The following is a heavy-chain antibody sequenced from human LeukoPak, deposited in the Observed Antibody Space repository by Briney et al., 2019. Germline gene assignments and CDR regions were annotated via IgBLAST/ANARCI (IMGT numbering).Heavy chain of an antibody. CDR2: ITESGGST. D-gene: IGHD2-2*01. J-gene: IGHJ4*02. V-gene: IGHV3-23*01. Sequence: PGGSLRLSCGASGFTFSSFAMSWVRQAPGKGLEWVSGITESGGSTIKADSVKGRFTISRDNSKDTLYLQMNFLRAEDTAIYYCVPDSKEIPPAMDYWGQGTLVSVSS. CDR1: GFTFSSFA. CDR3: VPDSKEIPPAMDY.